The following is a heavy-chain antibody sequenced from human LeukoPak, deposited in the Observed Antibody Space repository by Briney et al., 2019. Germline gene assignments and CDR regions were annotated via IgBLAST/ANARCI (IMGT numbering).Heavy chain of an antibody. V-gene: IGHV4-4*07. CDR2: IYTSGST. Sequence: SETLSLTCTVSGGSLSIYYWNWIRQPAGKGLEWIGRIYTSGSTNYNPSLKSRVTISVDTSKNQFSLKLSSVTAADTAVYYCARGETGYSSGWANLYYYYYGMDVWGQGTTVTVSS. D-gene: IGHD6-19*01. CDR3: ARGETGYSSGWANLYYYYYGMDV. J-gene: IGHJ6*02. CDR1: GGSLSIYY.